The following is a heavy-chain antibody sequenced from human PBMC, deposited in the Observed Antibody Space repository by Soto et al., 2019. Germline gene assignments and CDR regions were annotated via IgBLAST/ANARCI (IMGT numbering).Heavy chain of an antibody. Sequence: SVKVSCKASGGTFSSYAISWVRQAPGQGLEWMGGIIPIFGTANYAQKFQGRVTITADESTSTAYMELSSLRSEDTAVYYCARVRRIAVAGPYGMDVWGQGTTVTVSS. CDR2: IIPIFGTA. CDR3: ARVRRIAVAGPYGMDV. J-gene: IGHJ6*02. V-gene: IGHV1-69*13. CDR1: GGTFSSYA. D-gene: IGHD6-19*01.